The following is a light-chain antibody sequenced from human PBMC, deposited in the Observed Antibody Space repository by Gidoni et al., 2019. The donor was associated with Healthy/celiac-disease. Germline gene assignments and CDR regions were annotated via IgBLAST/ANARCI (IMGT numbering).Light chain of an antibody. V-gene: IGKV1-33*01. CDR2: DAS. CDR3: QQYDNLPIT. Sequence: DIHMTQSPSSLSASVGDRVTITCQASQDSSNYLNWYQQKPGKAPKLLIYDASNLETGVPSRFSGSGSGTDFTFTISSLQPEDIATYYCQQYDNLPITFGQGTRLEIK. CDR1: QDSSNY. J-gene: IGKJ5*01.